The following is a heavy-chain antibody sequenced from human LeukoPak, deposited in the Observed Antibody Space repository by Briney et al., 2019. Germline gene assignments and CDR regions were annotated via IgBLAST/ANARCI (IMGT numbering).Heavy chain of an antibody. Sequence: GGSLRLSCAASGFTFSSYSMNWVRQAPGKGLEWVSYISSSSSTIYYADSVKGRFTISRDNAKNSLYLQMNSLRAEDTAVYYCARDYCSSTSCYLYYYYMDVWGKGTTVTVSS. CDR1: GFTFSSYS. J-gene: IGHJ6*03. CDR2: ISSSSSTI. D-gene: IGHD2-2*01. CDR3: ARDYCSSTSCYLYYYYMDV. V-gene: IGHV3-48*04.